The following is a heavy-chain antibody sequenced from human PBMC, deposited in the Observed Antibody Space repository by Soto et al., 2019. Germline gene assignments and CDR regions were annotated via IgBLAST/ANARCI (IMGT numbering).Heavy chain of an antibody. CDR3: ARSRLLWFGELLSSYNWFDP. CDR1: GCTFSSYA. Sequence: GASVKVSCKPSGCTFSSYAISWVRQAPGQGLEWMGGIIPIFGTANYAQKFQGRVTITADESTSTAYMELSSLRSEDTAVYYCARSRLLWFGELLSSYNWFDPWGQGTLVTVSS. J-gene: IGHJ5*02. D-gene: IGHD3-10*01. V-gene: IGHV1-69*13. CDR2: IIPIFGTA.